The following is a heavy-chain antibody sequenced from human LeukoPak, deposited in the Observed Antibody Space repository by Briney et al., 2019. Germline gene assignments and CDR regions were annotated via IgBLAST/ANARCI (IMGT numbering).Heavy chain of an antibody. CDR2: ISGSGGST. Sequence: GGSLRLSCAASGFTFSSYAMSWVRQAPVRRLEWVSAISGSGGSTYYADSVKGRFTISRDNSKNTLYLQMNSLRAEDTAVYYCAKDWFPPANWFDPWGQGTLVTVSS. CDR1: GFTFSSYA. D-gene: IGHD3-10*01. CDR3: AKDWFPPANWFDP. V-gene: IGHV3-23*01. J-gene: IGHJ5*02.